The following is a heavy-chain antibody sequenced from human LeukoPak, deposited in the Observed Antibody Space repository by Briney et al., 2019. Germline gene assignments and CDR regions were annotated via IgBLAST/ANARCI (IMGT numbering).Heavy chain of an antibody. CDR1: GYTFTSYD. Sequence: GASVKVSCKASGYTFTSYDINWVRQATGQGLEWMGWMNPNSGNTGYTQKFQGRVTMTRNTSISTAYMEQSSLRSEDTAVYYCARGYSGDDFWFRGYSYADYGMDVWGQGTTVTVSS. D-gene: IGHD5-18*01. J-gene: IGHJ6*02. CDR3: ARGYSGDDFWFRGYSYADYGMDV. V-gene: IGHV1-8*01. CDR2: MNPNSGNT.